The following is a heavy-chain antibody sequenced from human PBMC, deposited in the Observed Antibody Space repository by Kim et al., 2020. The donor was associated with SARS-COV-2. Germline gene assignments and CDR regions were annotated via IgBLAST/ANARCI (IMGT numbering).Heavy chain of an antibody. CDR1: GYNFTGYY. CDR3: ARVGNIVLVRAAHFDY. Sequence: ASVKVSCKASGYNFTGYYMHWVRQAPGQGLEWMGRINPNSGHTNYAQNFQGRVTMTRDTSISTVYMELSRLRTDDPAMYYCARVGNIVLVRAAHFDYWGQGTLVTVSS. V-gene: IGHV1-2*06. D-gene: IGHD2-2*01. J-gene: IGHJ4*02. CDR2: INPNSGHT.